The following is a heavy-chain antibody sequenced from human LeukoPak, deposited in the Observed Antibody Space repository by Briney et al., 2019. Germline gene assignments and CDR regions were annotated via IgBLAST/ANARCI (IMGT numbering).Heavy chain of an antibody. CDR1: GGTFSSYA. CDR2: IIPIFGTA. V-gene: IGHV1-69*05. D-gene: IGHD3-22*01. CDR3: ATLTYYYDSSGPGGAFDT. J-gene: IGHJ3*02. Sequence: SVKVSCKASGGTFSSYAISWVRQAPGQGLEWMGGIIPIFGTANYAQKFQGRVTITTDESTSTAYMELSSLRSEDTAVYYCATLTYYYDSSGPGGAFDTWGQGTMVTVSS.